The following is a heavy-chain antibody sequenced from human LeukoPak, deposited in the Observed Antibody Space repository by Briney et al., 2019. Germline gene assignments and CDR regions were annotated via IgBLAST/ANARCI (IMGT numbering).Heavy chain of an antibody. CDR3: ARVGTYYDFWSGYSVYYYYYMDV. J-gene: IGHJ6*03. CDR2: MNPNSGNT. D-gene: IGHD3-3*01. Sequence: GASVKVSCKASGYTFTSYDINWVRQATGQGLEWMGWMNPNSGNTGYAQKFQGRVTMTRNTSISTAYMELSSLRPEDTAVYYCARVGTYYDFWSGYSVYYYYYMDVWGKGTTVTVSS. CDR1: GYTFTSYD. V-gene: IGHV1-8*01.